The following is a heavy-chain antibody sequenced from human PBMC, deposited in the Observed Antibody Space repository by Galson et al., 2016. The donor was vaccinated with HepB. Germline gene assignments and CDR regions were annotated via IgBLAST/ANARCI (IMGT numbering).Heavy chain of an antibody. CDR2: IKTDGSIT. CDR3: ARGRRGAISDLFDS. D-gene: IGHD3-10*01. V-gene: IGHV3-74*01. Sequence: SLRLSCAASGFTFSNYWMCWVRQAPGKGLVWVSRIKTDGSITGYADSVKGRFTISRANGEKTMYLQMNSLRAEDTALYYCARGRRGAISDLFDSWGQGTLVTVSS. J-gene: IGHJ4*02. CDR1: GFTFSNYW.